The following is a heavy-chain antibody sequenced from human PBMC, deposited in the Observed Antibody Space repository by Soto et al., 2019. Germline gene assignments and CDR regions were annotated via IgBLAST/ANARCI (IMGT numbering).Heavy chain of an antibody. CDR1: GGTFSSYA. V-gene: IGHV1-69*13. CDR2: IIPIFGTA. J-gene: IGHJ4*02. CDR3: ARDSVPSAAQDFYYFDY. Sequence: GASVKVSCKASGGTFSSYAISWVRQAPGQGLEWMGGIIPIFGTANYAQKFQGRVTITADESTSTAYMELSSLRSEDTAVYYCARDSVPSAAQDFYYFDYWGQGTLVTVSS. D-gene: IGHD6-6*01.